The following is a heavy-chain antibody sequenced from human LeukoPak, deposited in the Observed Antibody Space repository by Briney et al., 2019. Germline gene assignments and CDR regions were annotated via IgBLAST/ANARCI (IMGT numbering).Heavy chain of an antibody. V-gene: IGHV3-21*01. Sequence: GGSLRLSCAASGFTFSSYSMNWVRQAPGKGLEWVSSISSSSSYIYYADSVKGRFTISRDNAKNSLYLQMNSLRAEDTAVYYCAREVAVAGDFDYWGQGTLVTVSS. J-gene: IGHJ4*02. CDR3: AREVAVAGDFDY. CDR1: GFTFSSYS. CDR2: ISSSSSYI. D-gene: IGHD6-19*01.